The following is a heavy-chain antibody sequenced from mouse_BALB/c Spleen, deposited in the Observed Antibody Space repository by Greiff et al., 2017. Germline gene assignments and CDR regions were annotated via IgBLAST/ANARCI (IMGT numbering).Heavy chain of an antibody. CDR1: GFTFSSYA. CDR2: ISSGGSYT. Sequence: EVQLVESGGGLVKPGGSLKLSCAASGFTFSSYAMSWVRQSPEKRLEWVAEISSGGSYTYYPDTVTGRFTISRDNAKNTLYREMSSLRSEDTAMYYCARGRGGSLAYWGQGTLVTVSA. V-gene: IGHV5-9-4*01. D-gene: IGHD1-1*02. J-gene: IGHJ3*01. CDR3: ARGRGGSLAY.